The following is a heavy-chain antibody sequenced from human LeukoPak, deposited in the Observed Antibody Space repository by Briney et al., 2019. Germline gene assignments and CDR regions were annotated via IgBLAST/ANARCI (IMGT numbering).Heavy chain of an antibody. V-gene: IGHV1-18*01. D-gene: IGHD5-24*01. CDR3: AKARGDGYNSRIFHY. CDR2: ISAYNGNT. J-gene: IGHJ4*02. CDR1: GYTFTSYG. Sequence: ASVKVSCKASGYTFTSYGISWVRQAPGQGLEWIGWISAYNGNTNYAQKLQGRVTMTTDTSTSTAYMELRSLRSDDTAVYYCAKARGDGYNSRIFHYWGQGTLVTVSS.